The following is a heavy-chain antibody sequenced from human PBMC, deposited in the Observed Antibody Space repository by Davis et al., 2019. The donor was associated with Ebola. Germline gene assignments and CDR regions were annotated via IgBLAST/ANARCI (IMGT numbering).Heavy chain of an antibody. CDR1: GDSVSSGG. CDR3: ARGWLRSGLDV. CDR2: TYFSSKWYH. Sequence: SETLSLTCAISGDSVSSGGWNWIRQSPSRGLEWLGRTYFSSKWYHDYAVSVKSRITINPDTSKNQFSLQLNSVTPEDTALYYCARGWLRSGLDVWGKGAAVIVSS. J-gene: IGHJ6*04. V-gene: IGHV6-1*01. D-gene: IGHD5-12*01.